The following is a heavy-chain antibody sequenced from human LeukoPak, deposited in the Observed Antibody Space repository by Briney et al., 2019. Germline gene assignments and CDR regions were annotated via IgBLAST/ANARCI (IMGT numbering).Heavy chain of an antibody. V-gene: IGHV4-59*01. D-gene: IGHD2-21*01. J-gene: IGHJ4*02. CDR2: IYYSGST. CDR1: GGSISSYY. Sequence: SETLSLTCTVSGGSISSYYWSWIRQPPGKGLEWIGYIYYSGSTNYNPSLKSRVTISVDTSKNQFSLKLSSVTAADTAVYYCVRGPDVFHSFGRWGQATLVTVSS. CDR3: VRGPDVFHSFGR.